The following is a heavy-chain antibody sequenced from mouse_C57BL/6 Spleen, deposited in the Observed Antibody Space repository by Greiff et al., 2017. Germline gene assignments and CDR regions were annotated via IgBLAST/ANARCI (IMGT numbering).Heavy chain of an antibody. D-gene: IGHD2-4*01. CDR3: ARCYYDYSCAMED. Sequence: QVQLQQSGAELVKPGASVKISCKASGYAFSSSWMTWVKQRPGKGLEWIGRIYPGGGDTNYNGKFKGKATLTADKSSSTAYMQLSSLTSEDSAVYSCARCYYDYSCAMEDWGQGTSVTVSS. V-gene: IGHV1-82*01. CDR1: GYAFSSSW. CDR2: IYPGGGDT. J-gene: IGHJ4*01.